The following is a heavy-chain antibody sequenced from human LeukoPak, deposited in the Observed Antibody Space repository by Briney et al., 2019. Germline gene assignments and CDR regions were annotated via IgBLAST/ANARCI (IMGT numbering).Heavy chain of an antibody. D-gene: IGHD3-3*01. J-gene: IGHJ4*02. CDR3: AKTPPYDFWSGRQVWYFDY. CDR1: GFTFSSYA. Sequence: GASLRLSCAASGFTFSSYAMSWVRQAPGKGLEWVSAISGSGGSTYYADSVKGRFTISRDNSKNTLYLQMNSLRAEDTAVYYCAKTPPYDFWSGRQVWYFDYWGKGTLVTVSS. CDR2: ISGSGGST. V-gene: IGHV3-23*01.